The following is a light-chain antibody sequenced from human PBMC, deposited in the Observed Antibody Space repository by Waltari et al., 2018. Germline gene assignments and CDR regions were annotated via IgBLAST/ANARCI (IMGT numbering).Light chain of an antibody. CDR1: QSLVQSDGSVF. CDR3: LQSAQWPYA. Sequence: DVVMTHSPLSLAVTLGQPASISCWSSQSLVQSDGSVFLNWFHQRPGQSPRRLIYKISSRESGVPDRFSGSGSGTDFTLKISRVEAEDVGIYYCLQSAQWPYAFGQGTKLEIK. V-gene: IGKV2-30*02. J-gene: IGKJ2*01. CDR2: KIS.